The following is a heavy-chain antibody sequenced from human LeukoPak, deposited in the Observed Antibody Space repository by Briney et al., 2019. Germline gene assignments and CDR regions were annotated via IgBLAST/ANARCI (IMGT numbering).Heavy chain of an antibody. CDR2: INHSGST. Sequence: SETLSLTCAVYGGSFSGYYWSWIRQPPGKGLEWIGEINHSGSTNYIPSLESRVTLSVDTSKNQFSLKLSSVTAADTAVYYCARDGVSSGAFDIWGQGTMVTVSS. V-gene: IGHV4-34*01. CDR1: GGSFSGYY. CDR3: ARDGVSSGAFDI. J-gene: IGHJ3*02. D-gene: IGHD4-17*01.